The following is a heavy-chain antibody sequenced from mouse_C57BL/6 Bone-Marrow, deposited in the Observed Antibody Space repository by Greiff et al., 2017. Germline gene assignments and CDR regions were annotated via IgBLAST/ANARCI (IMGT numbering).Heavy chain of an antibody. CDR1: GYSFTGYF. CDR2: INPYNGDT. D-gene: IGHD2-3*01. CDR3: AMRTYDGYFDY. J-gene: IGHJ2*01. Sequence: VQLQQSGPELVKPGDSVKISCKASGYSFTGYFMNWVMQSHGKSLEWIGRINPYNGDTFYNQKFKGKATLTVDKSSSTAHMELRSLTSEDSAVSYCAMRTYDGYFDYWGQGTTLTVSS. V-gene: IGHV1-20*01.